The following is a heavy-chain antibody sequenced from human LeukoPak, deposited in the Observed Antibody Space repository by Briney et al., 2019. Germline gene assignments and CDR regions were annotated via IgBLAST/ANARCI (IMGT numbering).Heavy chain of an antibody. CDR1: RGSVSSSTYY. Sequence: SETLSLTCTVSRGSVSSSTYYWSWVRQPPGKGLEWIASIYYTGSTYYNPSLKSRVTISLDMSKNEFFLTMTSVTAADTAVYFCTAEKNGSPHYWGQGTQVTISS. CDR2: IYYTGST. CDR3: TAEKNGSPHY. J-gene: IGHJ4*02. D-gene: IGHD2-8*01. V-gene: IGHV4-39*07.